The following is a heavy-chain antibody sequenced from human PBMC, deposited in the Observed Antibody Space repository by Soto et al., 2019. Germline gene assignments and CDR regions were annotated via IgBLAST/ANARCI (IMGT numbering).Heavy chain of an antibody. CDR1: GFTFSSYA. CDR3: AKDQFPSYGGNRGRLYFDY. CDR2: ISGSGGST. D-gene: IGHD4-17*01. V-gene: IGHV3-23*01. J-gene: IGHJ4*02. Sequence: EVQLLESGGGLVQPGGSLRLSCAASGFTFSSYAMSWVRQAPGKGLEWVSAISGSGGSTYYADSVKGRFTISRDNSKNTLFLKMNTPRDEDTAVYYCAKDQFPSYGGNRGRLYFDYWGQGTLVTVSS.